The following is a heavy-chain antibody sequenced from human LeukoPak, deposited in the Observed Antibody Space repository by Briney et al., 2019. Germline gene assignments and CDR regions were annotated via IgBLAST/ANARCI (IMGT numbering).Heavy chain of an antibody. D-gene: IGHD3-22*01. CDR3: ARGPYSYGSSGAFDI. J-gene: IGHJ3*02. CDR2: ISSSGST. CDR1: GDSISSGDYY. Sequence: SETLSLTCAVSGDSISSGDYYWSWIRQPAGKGLEWIGRISSSGSTNYNPSLKSRVTISVDTSKNQFSLKLSSVTAADTAVYFCARGPYSYGSSGAFDIWGQGTMVTVSS. V-gene: IGHV4-61*02.